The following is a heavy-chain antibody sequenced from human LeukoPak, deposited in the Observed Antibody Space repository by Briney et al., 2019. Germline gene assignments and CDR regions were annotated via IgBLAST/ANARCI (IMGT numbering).Heavy chain of an antibody. Sequence: PGGSLRLSCAASGFTFTDYAMSWVRQAPGAGLEWVLAISGIANAIFYASSVKGRFTISRDNSKNTLSLQMTSLRAEDTAVYYCVRHLATSGSYPLDYWGQGALVTVSS. J-gene: IGHJ4*02. CDR2: ISGIANAI. V-gene: IGHV3-23*01. CDR1: GFTFTDYA. D-gene: IGHD2-15*01. CDR3: VRHLATSGSYPLDY.